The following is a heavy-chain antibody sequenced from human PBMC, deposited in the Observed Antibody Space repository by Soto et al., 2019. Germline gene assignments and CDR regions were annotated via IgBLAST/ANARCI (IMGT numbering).Heavy chain of an antibody. CDR1: GFTFSSYA. CDR3: TKTCMMTFWGVIVNHAFDI. CDR2: ISGSGGST. D-gene: IGHD3-16*02. Sequence: EVQLLESGGGLVQPGGSLRLSCAASGFTFSSYAMSWVRQAPGKGLEWVSAISGSGGSTYYADSVKGRFTISRDNSKNTLYLQMNGLRAEDTAVYYCTKTCMMTFWGVIVNHAFDIWGQGTMVTVSS. J-gene: IGHJ3*02. V-gene: IGHV3-23*01.